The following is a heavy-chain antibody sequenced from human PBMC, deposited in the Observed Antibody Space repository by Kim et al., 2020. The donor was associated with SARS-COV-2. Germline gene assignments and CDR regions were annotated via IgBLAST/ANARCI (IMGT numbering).Heavy chain of an antibody. D-gene: IGHD1-26*01. J-gene: IGHJ6*02. CDR3: ARILRYSGSYTGDYYYGMDV. V-gene: IGHV4-30-2*04. Sequence: RVTISVDTSKNQFSLKLSSVTAADTAVYYCARILRYSGSYTGDYYYGMDVWGQGTTVTVSS.